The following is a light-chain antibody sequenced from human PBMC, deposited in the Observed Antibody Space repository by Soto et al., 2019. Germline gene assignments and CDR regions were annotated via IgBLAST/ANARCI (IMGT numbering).Light chain of an antibody. J-gene: IGKJ1*01. CDR3: QQTYSALWT. Sequence: DLQMTQSPSSLSASVGDRVTISCRASKTITTYLNWYQQKPGKAPKLLIYAASSLHSGVPSRFSGSGSGTDFTLTISSLQPEDFAAYYCQQTYSALWTFGQGNKLEIK. CDR2: AAS. V-gene: IGKV1-39*01. CDR1: KTITTY.